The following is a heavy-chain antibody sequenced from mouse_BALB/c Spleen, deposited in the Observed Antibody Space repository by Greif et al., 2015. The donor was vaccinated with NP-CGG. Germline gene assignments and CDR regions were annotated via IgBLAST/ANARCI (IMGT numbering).Heavy chain of an antibody. V-gene: IGHV1S29*02. D-gene: IGHD2-3*01. J-gene: IGHJ3*01. Sequence: EVQLQQSGPELVKPGASVKISCKASGSPFTDYNMHWVKQSHGKSLEWIGYIYPYTGGTGYNQKFTSQATLPVDHSSSPADMERRRLTSEDSEVDYCAIDDGNVLCAYWGQGTLVTVSA. CDR3: AIDDGNVLCAY. CDR2: IYPYTGGT. CDR1: GSPFTDYN.